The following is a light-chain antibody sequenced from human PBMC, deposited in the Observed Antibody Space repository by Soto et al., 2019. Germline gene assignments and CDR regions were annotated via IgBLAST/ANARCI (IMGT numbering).Light chain of an antibody. Sequence: QSVLTQPPSVSGAAGERVTISCKGSSSNIGAGYDVHWYQQLPGTAPKLLIFGNFNRPSGVPDRFSGSKSGISASLAITGLQAEDEADYYCQSYDTSLSDSFVFGTGTKVTVL. CDR2: GNF. CDR1: SSNIGAGYD. CDR3: QSYDTSLSDSFV. V-gene: IGLV1-40*01. J-gene: IGLJ1*01.